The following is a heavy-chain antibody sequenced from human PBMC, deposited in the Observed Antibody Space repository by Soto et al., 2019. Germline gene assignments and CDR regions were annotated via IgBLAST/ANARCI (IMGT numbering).Heavy chain of an antibody. J-gene: IGHJ4*02. D-gene: IGHD3-22*01. V-gene: IGHV4-31*02. CDR2: IYYSGST. CDR1: GGSISSGGYY. CDR3: ARADRDYDSSGSSYFDY. Sequence: PSETLSLTXTVSGGSISSGGYYWSWIRQHPGKGLEWIGYIYYSGSTYYNPSLKSRVTISVDTSKNQFSLKLSSVTAADTAVYYCARADRDYDSSGSSYFDYWGQGTLVTVSS.